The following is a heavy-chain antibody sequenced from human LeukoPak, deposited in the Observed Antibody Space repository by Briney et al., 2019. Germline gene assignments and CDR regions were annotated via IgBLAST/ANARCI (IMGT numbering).Heavy chain of an antibody. CDR3: ARLTVLRYFDWFYGMDV. Sequence: PSETLSLTCTVSGGSISSSSYYWGWIRQPPGKGLEWIGSIYYSGSTYYNPSLKSRATISVDTSKNQFSLKLSSVTAADTAVYYCARLTVLRYFDWFYGMDVWGQGTTVTVSS. CDR1: GGSISSSSYY. V-gene: IGHV4-39*01. J-gene: IGHJ6*02. D-gene: IGHD3-9*01. CDR2: IYYSGST.